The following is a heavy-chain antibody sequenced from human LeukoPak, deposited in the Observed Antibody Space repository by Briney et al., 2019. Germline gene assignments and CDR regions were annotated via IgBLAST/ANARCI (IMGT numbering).Heavy chain of an antibody. CDR1: GFTFSSYS. V-gene: IGHV3-21*01. J-gene: IGHJ3*02. CDR2: ISERSSYI. Sequence: PGGSLRLSCAASGFTFSSYSVNWVRQAPGKGLEWVSSISERSSYIYYADSMKGRFTISRDNAKNSLHLQMNSLRAEDTAVYYCARSTRRQNDAFDIWGQGTVVTVSS. CDR3: ARSTRRQNDAFDI.